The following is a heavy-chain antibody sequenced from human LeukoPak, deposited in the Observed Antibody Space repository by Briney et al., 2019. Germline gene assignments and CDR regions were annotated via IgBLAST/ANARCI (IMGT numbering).Heavy chain of an antibody. V-gene: IGHV4-34*01. Sequence: SETLSLTCAVYGGSFSGYYWSWIRQPPGKGLEWIGEINHSGSTNYNPSLKSRVTISVDTSKNQFSLKLSSVTAADTAVYYCARGNGGNPFDYWGQGTLVTVSS. CDR3: ARGNGGNPFDY. CDR2: INHSGST. D-gene: IGHD4-23*01. CDR1: GGSFSGYY. J-gene: IGHJ4*02.